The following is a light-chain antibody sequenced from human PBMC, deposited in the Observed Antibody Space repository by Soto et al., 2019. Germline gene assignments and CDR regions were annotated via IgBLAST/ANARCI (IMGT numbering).Light chain of an antibody. CDR2: DAS. CDR3: QQRSNWPHT. CDR1: QSVSSY. V-gene: IGKV3-11*01. J-gene: IGKJ5*01. Sequence: EIVLTQSPATLSLSPGDRATLACRAGQSVSSYLAWYQQKPGQAPRLLIYDASNRATGIPARFSGSGSGTDFTLTISSLEPEDFAVYYCQQRSNWPHTFGHGTRLEIK.